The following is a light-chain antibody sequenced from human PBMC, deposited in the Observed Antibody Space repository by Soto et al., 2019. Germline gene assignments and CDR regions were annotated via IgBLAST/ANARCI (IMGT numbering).Light chain of an antibody. V-gene: IGKV1-39*01. Sequence: DIQMTQSPSSLSASVGDRVTITCRASQNIRSYLNWYQQKPGKAPKLLIYAASSLQTGVPSGFSGSGSGTDFTLTISSLQPEDFATYYCQQSFSAPFTFGPGTKLDIK. J-gene: IGKJ3*01. CDR3: QQSFSAPFT. CDR1: QNIRSY. CDR2: AAS.